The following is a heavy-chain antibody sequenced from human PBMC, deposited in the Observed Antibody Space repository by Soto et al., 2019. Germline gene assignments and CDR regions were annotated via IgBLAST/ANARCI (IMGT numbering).Heavy chain of an antibody. CDR2: IYYSGST. Sequence: QVQLQESGPGLVKPSETLSLTCTVSGGSINSYYWSWIRQPPGKGLEWIGYIYYSGSTNYTPSLKSRVTMSVDTSKNQFSLKLSSVTAADTAVYYCARWGVDTAMVTEWFDPWGQGTLVTVSS. CDR1: GGSINSYY. CDR3: ARWGVDTAMVTEWFDP. D-gene: IGHD5-18*01. J-gene: IGHJ5*02. V-gene: IGHV4-59*08.